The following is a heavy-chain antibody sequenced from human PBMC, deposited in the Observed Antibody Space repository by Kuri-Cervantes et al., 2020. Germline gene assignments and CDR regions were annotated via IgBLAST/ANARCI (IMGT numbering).Heavy chain of an antibody. CDR1: GYTFTSYA. V-gene: IGHV1-18*01. D-gene: IGHD2-21*02. J-gene: IGHJ4*02. Sequence: ASVKVSCKASGYTFTSYAMNWVRQAPGQGLEWMGWISAYNGNTNYAQKLQGRVTMTTDTSTSTAYMELRSLRSDDTAVYYCAASREYCGGDCPEDYWGQGTLVTVSS. CDR3: AASREYCGGDCPEDY. CDR2: ISAYNGNT.